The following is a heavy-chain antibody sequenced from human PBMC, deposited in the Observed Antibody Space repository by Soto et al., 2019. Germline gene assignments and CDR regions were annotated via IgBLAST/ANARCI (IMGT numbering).Heavy chain of an antibody. V-gene: IGHV4-31*03. CDR3: ARDSGGNSENYYGLDV. CDR2: IDRSGST. Sequence: QVQLQESGPGLVKPSQTLSLSCNVYGVSVSSGDYYWSWIRQHAGGGLEWIGYIDRSGSTYYKPSLRGRVNMSVDTSTNQIYLRLLSVTAADTAMYYCARDSGGNSENYYGLDVWGHGTTVTVSS. CDR1: GVSVSSGDYY. J-gene: IGHJ6*02. D-gene: IGHD1-1*01.